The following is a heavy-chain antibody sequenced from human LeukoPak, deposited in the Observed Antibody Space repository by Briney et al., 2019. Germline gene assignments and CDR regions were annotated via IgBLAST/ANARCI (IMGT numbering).Heavy chain of an antibody. Sequence: KPSQTPSLNCTVSGGSISSGSYYWSWIRQPPRRGLEWIGRIYTSGSTNYTPSLKSRVTISVDTSKNQFSLKLSSVTAADTAVHYCARAGGYCSGGSCHINDAFDIWGQGTMVTVSS. D-gene: IGHD2-15*01. V-gene: IGHV4-61*02. J-gene: IGHJ3*02. CDR2: IYTSGST. CDR1: GGSISSGSYY. CDR3: ARAGGYCSGGSCHINDAFDI.